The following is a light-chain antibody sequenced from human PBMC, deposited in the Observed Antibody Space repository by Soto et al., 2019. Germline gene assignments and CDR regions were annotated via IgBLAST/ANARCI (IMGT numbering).Light chain of an antibody. CDR3: QQYHSYSLT. CDR1: QSISSW. V-gene: IGKV1-5*03. CDR2: KAS. J-gene: IGKJ4*01. Sequence: DIQMTQSPSTLSASVGDRVTITCRASQSISSWLAWYQQKPGKAPKLLIYKASSLEGGVPSRFSGSRSGTDFTLTISSLQPDDFETYYCQQYHSYSLTFGGGTKVDIK.